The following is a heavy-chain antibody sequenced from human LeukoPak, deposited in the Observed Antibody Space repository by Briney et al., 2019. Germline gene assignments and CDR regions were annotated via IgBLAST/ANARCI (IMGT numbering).Heavy chain of an antibody. J-gene: IGHJ6*03. CDR1: GSTFSSYA. CDR2: LSTSGGST. CDR3: AKDRDNYGDYMYFYMDD. V-gene: IGHV3-23*01. D-gene: IGHD4-17*01. Sequence: GGSLRLSCAASGSTFSSYAMSWVRQAPGKGLEWVSALSTSGGSTYYADSVKGRFTISRDNSKNTLYLQMNSLRAEDTAVYYCAKDRDNYGDYMYFYMDDWGKGTTVTVSS.